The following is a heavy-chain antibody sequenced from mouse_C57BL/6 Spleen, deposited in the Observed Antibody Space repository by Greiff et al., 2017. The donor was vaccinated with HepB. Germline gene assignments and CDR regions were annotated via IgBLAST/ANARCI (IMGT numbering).Heavy chain of an antibody. J-gene: IGHJ4*01. Sequence: EVQVVESGGGLVKPGGSLKLSCAASGFTFSDYGMHWVRQAPEKGLEWVAYISSGSSTIYYADTVKGRFTISRDNAKNTLFLQMTSLRSEDTAMYYCARGYSNYRYAMDYWGQGTSVTVSS. D-gene: IGHD2-5*01. CDR2: ISSGSSTI. CDR1: GFTFSDYG. CDR3: ARGYSNYRYAMDY. V-gene: IGHV5-17*01.